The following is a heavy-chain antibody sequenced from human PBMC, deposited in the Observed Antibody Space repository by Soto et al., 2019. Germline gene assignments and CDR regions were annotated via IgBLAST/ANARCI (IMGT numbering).Heavy chain of an antibody. Sequence: QVQLVQSGTVVQRRGSSVKVSCQASGGTFSSHGMAWVRQAPGQGLEWMGGIIPTFGTPTYAPKFQGRVTITADKSTNTAYMELSSLRSQHTGVSYCASERSPQYFDFCGQGTLITVSS. CDR2: IIPTFGTP. CDR1: GGTFSSHG. CDR3: ASERSPQYFDF. J-gene: IGHJ4*02. D-gene: IGHD1-26*01. V-gene: IGHV1-69*06.